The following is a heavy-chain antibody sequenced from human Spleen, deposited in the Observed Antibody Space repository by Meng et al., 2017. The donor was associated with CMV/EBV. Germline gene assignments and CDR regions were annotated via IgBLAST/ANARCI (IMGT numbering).Heavy chain of an antibody. CDR2: IYSGGSST. Sequence: GESLKISCAASGFTFSSYAMSWVRQAPGKGLEWVSVIYSGGSSTYYADSVKGRFTISRDNSKNTLYLQMNSLRAEDTAVYYCATYLGSSWDYFDYWGQGTLVTVSS. D-gene: IGHD6-13*01. CDR3: ATYLGSSWDYFDY. CDR1: GFTFSSYA. J-gene: IGHJ4*02. V-gene: IGHV3-23*03.